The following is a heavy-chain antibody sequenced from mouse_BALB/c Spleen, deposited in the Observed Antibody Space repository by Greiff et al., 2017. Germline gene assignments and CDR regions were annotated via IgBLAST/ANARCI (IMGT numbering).Heavy chain of an antibody. CDR1: GYTFTDYE. J-gene: IGHJ3*01. CDR3: TRHGYYAGDY. V-gene: IGHV1-15*01. D-gene: IGHD2-3*01. CDR2: IDPETGGT. Sequence: VKLMESGAELVRPGASVTLSCKASGYTFTDYEMHWVKQTPVHGLEWIGAIDPETGGTAYNQKFKGKATLTADKSSSTAYMDLRSLTSEDSAVYYCTRHGYYAGDYWGQGTMVTVAA.